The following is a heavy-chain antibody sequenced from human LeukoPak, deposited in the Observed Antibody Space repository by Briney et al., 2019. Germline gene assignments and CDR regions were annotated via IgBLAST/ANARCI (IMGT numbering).Heavy chain of an antibody. V-gene: IGHV1-18*01. J-gene: IGHJ4*02. D-gene: IGHD3-16*02. Sequence: ASVKVSCKASGYTFTSYGISWVRQAPGQGLEWMGWISSYNGNTNYAQKLQGRVTMTTDTSTSTAYMELRSLRSDDTAVYYCAREGHYDYVWGSHRYIYSDYWGQGTLVTVSS. CDR2: ISSYNGNT. CDR1: GYTFTSYG. CDR3: AREGHYDYVWGSHRYIYSDY.